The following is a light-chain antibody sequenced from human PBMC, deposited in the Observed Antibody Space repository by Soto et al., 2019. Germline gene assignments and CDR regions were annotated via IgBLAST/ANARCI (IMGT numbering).Light chain of an antibody. CDR3: QQYNSWLWT. V-gene: IGKV3-15*01. CDR1: QSVSSK. Sequence: EIVMTQSPATLSVSPGGGATLSCRASQSVSSKLAWYQQKPGQAPRLLIYGASTRATGIPARFSGSGSGTEFTLIISSLQSEDSAVYYCQQYNSWLWTFGQGTKVDIK. J-gene: IGKJ1*01. CDR2: GAS.